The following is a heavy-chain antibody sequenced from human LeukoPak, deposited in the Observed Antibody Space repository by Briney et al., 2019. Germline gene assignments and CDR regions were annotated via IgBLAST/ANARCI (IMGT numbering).Heavy chain of an antibody. Sequence: ASVKVSCKASGYTFTSYYMHWVRQAPGQGLEWMGIINPSGGSTSYAQKFQGRVTMTRDTSTSTVYMELSSLRAEDTAVYYCARDLGIAAIEGNWFDPWGQGTLVTVSS. CDR1: GYTFTSYY. CDR2: INPSGGST. J-gene: IGHJ5*02. V-gene: IGHV1-46*01. D-gene: IGHD6-13*01. CDR3: ARDLGIAAIEGNWFDP.